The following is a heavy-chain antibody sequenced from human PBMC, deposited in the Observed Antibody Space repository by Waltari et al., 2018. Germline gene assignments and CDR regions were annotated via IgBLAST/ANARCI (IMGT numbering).Heavy chain of an antibody. CDR1: GYTSTNYF. V-gene: IGHV1-2*02. CDR2: VNPNSGGL. CDR3: ARGAYTGRNIYDV. J-gene: IGHJ3*01. D-gene: IGHD5-12*01. Sequence: QVQLVQSGAEVRKPGASLKVSCKTFGYTSTNYFLNWVRQAPGQGLEWMGWVNPNSGGLSFPHQFQGRVTLTRDTSISTAYMELRGLTSADTGVYYCARGAYTGRNIYDVWGQGTPVTV.